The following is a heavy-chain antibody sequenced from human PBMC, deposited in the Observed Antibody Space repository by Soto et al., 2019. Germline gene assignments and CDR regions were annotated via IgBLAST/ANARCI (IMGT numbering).Heavy chain of an antibody. CDR1: GGTFSSYA. CDR3: ARPTDGIVGATAFDI. Sequence: ASVKVSCKASGGTFSSYAISWVQQAPGQGLEWMGGIIPIFGTANYAQKFQGRVTITADESTSTAYMELSSLRSEDTAVYYCARPTDGIVGATAFDIWGQGTMVTVSS. CDR2: IIPIFGTA. D-gene: IGHD1-26*01. J-gene: IGHJ3*02. V-gene: IGHV1-69*13.